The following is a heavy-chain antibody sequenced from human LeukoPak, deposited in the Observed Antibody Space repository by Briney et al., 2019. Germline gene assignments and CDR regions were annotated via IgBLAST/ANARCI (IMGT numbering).Heavy chain of an antibody. J-gene: IGHJ3*02. CDR3: ATLPVLGFGKFDVFDI. V-gene: IGHV3-30*03. Sequence: PGRSLRLSCAASGFTFSSYGMPWVRQAPGKGLEWVAVISYDGSNKYYADSVKGRFTISRDNSNKTLYLQMNSLRAEDTAVYFCATLPVLGFGKFDVFDIWGQGTMVTVSS. D-gene: IGHD3-10*01. CDR2: ISYDGSNK. CDR1: GFTFSSYG.